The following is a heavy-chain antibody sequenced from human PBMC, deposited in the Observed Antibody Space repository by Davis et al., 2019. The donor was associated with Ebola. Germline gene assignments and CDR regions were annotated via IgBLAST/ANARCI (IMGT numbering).Heavy chain of an antibody. CDR1: GFTFNSYG. CDR3: VKDLSYIPRDGMDV. Sequence: GESLKISCAASGFTFNSYGMHWVRQAPGKGLEWVAVTFYDGREKFYADSVRGRFTISRDNSKSTLYLQMNSLRVEDTAAYYCVKDLSYIPRDGMDVWGQGTAVTVSS. D-gene: IGHD2-21*01. J-gene: IGHJ6*02. V-gene: IGHV3-30*18. CDR2: TFYDGREK.